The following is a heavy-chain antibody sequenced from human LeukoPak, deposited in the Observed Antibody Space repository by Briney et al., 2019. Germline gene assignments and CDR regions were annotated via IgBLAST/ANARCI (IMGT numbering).Heavy chain of an antibody. CDR3: ARSVPSVAGSLDF. Sequence: SSETLSLTCSISGASIGSEYWSWIRQPAGKELEWIGRIYRSGSTNSNPSLKSRVSMSVDTSKNQFSLRLSSVTAADTAIYYCARSVPSVAGSLDFWGQGTLVTVSS. CDR1: GASIGSEY. J-gene: IGHJ4*02. D-gene: IGHD6-19*01. CDR2: IYRSGST. V-gene: IGHV4-4*07.